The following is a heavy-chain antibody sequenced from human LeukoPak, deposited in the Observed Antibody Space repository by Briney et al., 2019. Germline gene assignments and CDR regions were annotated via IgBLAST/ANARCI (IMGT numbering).Heavy chain of an antibody. D-gene: IGHD6-19*01. Sequence: GGSLRLSCAASGFTFSSYQMNWVRQAPGKGLEWVSYISSSGSTIYYADSVKGRFTISRDNAKNSLYLQMNSLRAEDTAVYYCGRSRGAGPGAHFDVWGQGTLVTVSS. CDR1: GFTFSSYQ. CDR3: GRSRGAGPGAHFDV. CDR2: ISSSGSTI. J-gene: IGHJ4*02. V-gene: IGHV3-48*03.